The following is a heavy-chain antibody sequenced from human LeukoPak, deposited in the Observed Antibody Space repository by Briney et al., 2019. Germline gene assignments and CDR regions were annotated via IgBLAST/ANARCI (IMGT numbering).Heavy chain of an antibody. CDR3: ARDHVYGSGSPYYYYGMDV. CDR2: TPASGST. Sequence: SETLSLTCTVSGGSISSFCWSWIRQPAGEGLEWIGRTPASGSTNYNPSLMGRVTMSVDTSKNQFSLKLSSVTAADTAVYYCARDHVYGSGSPYYYYGMDVWGQGTTITVSS. D-gene: IGHD3-10*01. J-gene: IGHJ6*02. CDR1: GGSISSFC. V-gene: IGHV4-4*07.